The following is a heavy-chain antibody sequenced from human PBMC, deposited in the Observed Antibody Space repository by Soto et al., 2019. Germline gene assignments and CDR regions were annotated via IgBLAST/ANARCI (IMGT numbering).Heavy chain of an antibody. CDR2: IYYSGST. CDR3: ARGVLH. D-gene: IGHD3-16*01. Sequence: QVQLQESGPGLVKPSQTLSLTCTVSGGSITSGGYYWSWIRQHPGKGLEWIGSIYYSGSTYYSPSLNSPGTLTGDPSKNQSSLKLSSVAAAGTAVYYCARGVLHWGQGTLVTVSS. CDR1: GGSITSGGYY. J-gene: IGHJ4*02. V-gene: IGHV4-31*01.